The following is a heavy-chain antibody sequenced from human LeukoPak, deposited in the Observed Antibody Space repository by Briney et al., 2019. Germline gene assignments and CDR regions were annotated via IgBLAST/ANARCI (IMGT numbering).Heavy chain of an antibody. J-gene: IGHJ4*02. CDR2: ISSSSTYI. D-gene: IGHD5-24*01. CDR1: GFTVSTDS. V-gene: IGHV3-21*01. Sequence: GGSLRLSCAAAGFTVSTDSTSWVRQAGGEGREWVAVISSSSTYIDYPDSGRGRFTISRDNAKNSLYLQMNSLRAEDTAVYYCARGDPHGAYFDYWGQGALVTVSS. CDR3: ARGDPHGAYFDY.